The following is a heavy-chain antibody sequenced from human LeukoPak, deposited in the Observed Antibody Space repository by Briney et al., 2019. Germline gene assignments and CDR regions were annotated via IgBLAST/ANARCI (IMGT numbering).Heavy chain of an antibody. Sequence: GGSLRLSCAPSGITFSSYAMSWVRQAPGKGLEWVSAISGSGGSTYYADSVKGRFTISRDNSKNTLYLQMNSLRADDTAAYYCAKGAGGTEDYYMDVWGKGTTVTVSS. CDR3: AKGAGGTEDYYMDV. CDR2: ISGSGGST. J-gene: IGHJ6*03. CDR1: GITFSSYA. D-gene: IGHD1-26*01. V-gene: IGHV3-23*01.